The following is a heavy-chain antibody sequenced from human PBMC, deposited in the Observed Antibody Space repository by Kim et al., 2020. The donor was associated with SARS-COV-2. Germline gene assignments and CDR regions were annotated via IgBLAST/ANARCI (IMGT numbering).Heavy chain of an antibody. CDR3: AKDLSFIKYYYDSSGYYYGGFDY. Sequence: GGSLRLSCAASGFTFSSYAMSWVRQAPGKGLEWVSAISGSGGSTYYADSVKGRFTISRDNSKNTLYLQMNSLRAEDTAVYYCAKDLSFIKYYYDSSGYYYGGFDYWGQGTLVTVSS. J-gene: IGHJ4*02. V-gene: IGHV3-23*01. CDR1: GFTFSSYA. CDR2: ISGSGGST. D-gene: IGHD3-22*01.